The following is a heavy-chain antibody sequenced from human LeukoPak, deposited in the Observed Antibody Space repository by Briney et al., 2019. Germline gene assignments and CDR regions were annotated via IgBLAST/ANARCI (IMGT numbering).Heavy chain of an antibody. Sequence: GRSLRLSCAASGFTFTNYAMHWVRQTPGKGLEWVALISSDGSKNIYADPVKGRFTVSRDNSMNTLYLQMNSLRAEDTAVYYCVKGLVQTTMSYSVDYWGQGALVTVSS. CDR1: GFTFTNYA. CDR2: ISSDGSKN. CDR3: VKGLVQTTMSYSVDY. J-gene: IGHJ4*02. V-gene: IGHV3-30*18. D-gene: IGHD1-1*01.